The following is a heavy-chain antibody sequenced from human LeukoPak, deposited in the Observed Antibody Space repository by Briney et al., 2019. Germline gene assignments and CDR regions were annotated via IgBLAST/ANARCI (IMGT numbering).Heavy chain of an antibody. Sequence: GGSLRLSCAASGLTFSNYWMTWVRQAPGKGLEWVANINQDGSEKHYVDSVKGRFTISRDNAKNSLYLQMNSLRAEDTAVYYCAELGITMIGGVWGKGTTVTISS. CDR2: INQDGSEK. CDR1: GLTFSNYW. CDR3: AELGITMIGGV. J-gene: IGHJ6*04. D-gene: IGHD3-10*02. V-gene: IGHV3-7*01.